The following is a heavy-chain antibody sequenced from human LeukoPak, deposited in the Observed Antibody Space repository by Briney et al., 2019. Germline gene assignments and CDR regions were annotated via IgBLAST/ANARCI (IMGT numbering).Heavy chain of an antibody. J-gene: IGHJ4*02. V-gene: IGHV4-31*03. CDR1: GGSISSGGYY. CDR2: TYYSGST. D-gene: IGHD5-18*01. CDR3: ARGLPYSYGYDY. Sequence: SETLSLTCTVSGGSISSGGYYWSWIRQHPGKGLEWIGYTYYSGSTYYNPSLKSRVTISVDTSKNQFSLKLSSVTAADTAVYYRARGLPYSYGYDYWGQGTLVTVSS.